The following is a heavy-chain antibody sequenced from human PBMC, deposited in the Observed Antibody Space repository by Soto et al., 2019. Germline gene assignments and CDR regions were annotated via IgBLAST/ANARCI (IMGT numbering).Heavy chain of an antibody. CDR3: ARVNQLLYDDAFDI. V-gene: IGHV4-59*01. J-gene: IGHJ3*02. D-gene: IGHD2-2*02. CDR2: IYYSGST. Sequence: SETLSLTCTVSGGSICSYYWSWIRQPPGKGLEWIGYIYYSGSTNYNPSLKSRVTISVDTSKNQFSLKLSSVTAADTAVYYCARVNQLLYDDAFDIWGQGTMVTVSS. CDR1: GGSICSYY.